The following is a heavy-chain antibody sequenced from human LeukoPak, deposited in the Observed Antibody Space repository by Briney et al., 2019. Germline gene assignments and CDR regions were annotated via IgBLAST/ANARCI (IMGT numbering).Heavy chain of an antibody. CDR3: AKWSGFGDD. CDR1: GSTFSSTS. V-gene: IGHV3-23*01. CDR2: ISGGGDST. Sequence: GGSLSLSLAASGSTFSSTSMTCVRQTPGKGLECISRISGGGDSTYYAGSVKGRFTIARDNSGNRLYLRISSLRAEDTAVYCCAKWSGFGDDWGQGTLGIVSS. D-gene: IGHD3-10*01. J-gene: IGHJ4*02.